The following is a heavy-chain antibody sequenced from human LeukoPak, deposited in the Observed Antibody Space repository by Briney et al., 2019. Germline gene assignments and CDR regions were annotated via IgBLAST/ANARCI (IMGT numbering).Heavy chain of an antibody. D-gene: IGHD3-22*01. CDR3: ARVDRSYYYDSSGYTDAFDI. V-gene: IGHV4-39*01. CDR1: GGSISSSSYY. Sequence: SETLSLTCTVSGGSISSSSYYWGWIRQPPGKGLEWIGSIYYSGSTYYNPSLKSRVTISVDTSKNQFSLKLSSVTAADTAVYYCARVDRSYYYDSSGYTDAFDIWGQGTMVTVSS. CDR2: IYYSGST. J-gene: IGHJ3*02.